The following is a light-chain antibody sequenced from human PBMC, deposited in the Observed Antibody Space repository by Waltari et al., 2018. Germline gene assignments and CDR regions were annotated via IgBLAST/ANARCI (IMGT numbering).Light chain of an antibody. CDR2: DVT. CDR3: GSYTARSTYV. CDR1: NSDVGGYNY. J-gene: IGLJ1*01. Sequence: QSALTQPASVSGSPGQSITIPCTGANSDVGGYNYVSWYQQYPGKAPKLIIYDVTQRPSGISNRFSGSKSGNTASLTISGLQTEDEAYYHCGSYTARSTYVFGTGTKVTVL. V-gene: IGLV2-14*03.